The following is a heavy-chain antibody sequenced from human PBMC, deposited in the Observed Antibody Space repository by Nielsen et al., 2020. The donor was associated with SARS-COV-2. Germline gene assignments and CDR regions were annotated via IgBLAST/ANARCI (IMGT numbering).Heavy chain of an antibody. V-gene: IGHV1-3*01. CDR1: GYTFTSYA. D-gene: IGHD5-12*01. Sequence: SVKVSCKASGYTFTSYAMHWVRQAPCQRLLWIGWINAGNGNTKYSQKFQGRITITRDTSASTVYMDLSSLRSEDTAVYYCARSGFTNFHYYYGMDVWGQGTAVSVSS. CDR3: ARSGFTNFHYYYGMDV. J-gene: IGHJ6*02. CDR2: INAGNGNT.